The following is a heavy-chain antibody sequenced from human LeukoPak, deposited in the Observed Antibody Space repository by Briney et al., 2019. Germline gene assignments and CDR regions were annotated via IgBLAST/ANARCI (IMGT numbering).Heavy chain of an antibody. CDR1: GDSIRNYY. D-gene: IGHD1-1*01. V-gene: IGHV4-4*07. Sequence: SETLSLTCTVSGDSIRNYYWSWIRQPAGKGLEWIGRIYATGSTNYNPSLKSRLTLSADTSKNQFSLRLSSVTAADTAVYYCARTTGGYYFDYWGQGTLVTVSS. CDR3: ARTTGGYYFDY. CDR2: IYATGST. J-gene: IGHJ4*02.